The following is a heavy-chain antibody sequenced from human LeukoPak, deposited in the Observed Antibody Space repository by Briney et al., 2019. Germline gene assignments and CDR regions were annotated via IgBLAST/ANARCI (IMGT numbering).Heavy chain of an antibody. Sequence: SETLSLTCTVSGGSISSGSYYWSWIRQPAGKGLEWIGRIYTSGSTNYNPSLKSRVTISVDTSKNQFSLKLSSVTAADTAVYYCARFNVRSVGAHYFDYWGQGTLVTVSS. J-gene: IGHJ4*02. CDR1: GGSISSGSYY. V-gene: IGHV4-61*02. CDR2: IYTSGST. CDR3: ARFNVRSVGAHYFDY. D-gene: IGHD4-17*01.